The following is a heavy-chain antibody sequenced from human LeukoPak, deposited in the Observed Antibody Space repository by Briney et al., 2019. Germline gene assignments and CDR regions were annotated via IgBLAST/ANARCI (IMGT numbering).Heavy chain of an antibody. V-gene: IGHV4-34*01. CDR1: GGSFSGYY. J-gene: IGHJ5*02. D-gene: IGHD6-19*01. Sequence: SETLSLTCAVYGGSFSGYYWSWIRQPPGKGLEWIGEINHSGSTNYNPSLKSRVTISVDTSKNQFSLKLSSVTAADTAVYYCATVKRQWLATGWFNPWGQGTLVTVSS. CDR3: ATVKRQWLATGWFNP. CDR2: INHSGST.